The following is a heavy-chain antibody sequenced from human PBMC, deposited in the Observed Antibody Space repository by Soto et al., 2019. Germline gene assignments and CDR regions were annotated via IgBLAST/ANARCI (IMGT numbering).Heavy chain of an antibody. CDR3: AREMVRGVRPPPPLYGMDV. Sequence: GASVKVSCKASGYTFTGYYMHWVRQAPGQGLEWMGWINPNSGGTNYAQKFQGRVTMTRDTSISTAYMELSRLRSDDTAVYYCAREMVRGVRPPPPLYGMDVWGQGTTVTVSS. V-gene: IGHV1-2*02. CDR2: INPNSGGT. J-gene: IGHJ6*02. CDR1: GYTFTGYY. D-gene: IGHD3-10*01.